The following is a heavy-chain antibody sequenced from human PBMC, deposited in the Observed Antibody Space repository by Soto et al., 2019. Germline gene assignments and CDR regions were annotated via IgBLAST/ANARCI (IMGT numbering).Heavy chain of an antibody. CDR3: AREPSNYYDSSGRLLFDY. J-gene: IGHJ4*02. V-gene: IGHV1-18*01. Sequence: ASVKVSCKASGYTFTSYGISWVRQAPGQELEWMGLINAYNGNTNCAQKLQGRVTMTRDTSTSTVYMELSSLRSEDTAVYYCAREPSNYYDSSGRLLFDYWGQGTLVTVSS. CDR2: INAYNGNT. D-gene: IGHD3-22*01. CDR1: GYTFTSYG.